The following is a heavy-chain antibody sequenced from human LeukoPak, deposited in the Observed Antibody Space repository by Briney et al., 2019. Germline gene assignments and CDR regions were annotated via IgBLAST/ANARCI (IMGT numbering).Heavy chain of an antibody. J-gene: IGHJ5*02. D-gene: IGHD1-1*01. CDR2: IDHSRST. Sequence: SETLSLTCTVSGGSISSSSYYWSWIRQPPGKGLEWIGEIDHSRSTKYNPSLRGRVTISLDTSKNQFSLDLTSVTAADTAVYYCATGSQLGSYNWFDPWGRGTLVTVSS. CDR1: GGSISSSSYY. V-gene: IGHV4-39*07. CDR3: ATGSQLGSYNWFDP.